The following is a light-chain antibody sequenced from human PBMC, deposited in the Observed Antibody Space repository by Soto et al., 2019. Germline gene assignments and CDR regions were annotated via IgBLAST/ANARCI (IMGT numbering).Light chain of an antibody. CDR1: QSVDIN. CDR3: QQYEISPPIT. V-gene: IGKV3-20*01. CDR2: GTS. J-gene: IGKJ5*01. Sequence: EVMMTQFPDTVSVTPGETVTLSCRASQSVDINLAWYQQKPGQAPRLLIYGTSRRATGVPDRFSASGSGTDFTLTITRLEPEDFAMYYCQQYEISPPITFGQGTRLEIK.